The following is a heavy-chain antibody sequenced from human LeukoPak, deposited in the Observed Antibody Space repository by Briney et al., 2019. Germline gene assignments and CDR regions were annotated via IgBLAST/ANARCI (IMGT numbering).Heavy chain of an antibody. CDR2: ISWNSGSI. CDR3: ARAPGVRYYYYMDV. Sequence: PGRSLRLSCAASGFTFDDYAMHWVRQAPGKGLEWVSGISWNSGSIGYADSVKGRFTISRDNAKNSLYLQMNSLRAEDTALYYCARAPGVRYYYYMDVWGKGTTVTVSS. J-gene: IGHJ6*03. CDR1: GFTFDDYA. V-gene: IGHV3-9*01. D-gene: IGHD2-8*01.